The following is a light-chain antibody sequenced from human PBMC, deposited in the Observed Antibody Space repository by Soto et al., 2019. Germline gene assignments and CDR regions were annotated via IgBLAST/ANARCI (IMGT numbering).Light chain of an antibody. J-gene: IGKJ1*01. CDR2: KAS. V-gene: IGKV1-5*03. CDR1: QSIGSW. Sequence: DIQMTQSPSTLSASVGDRVTITCRTSQSIGSWLAWYQQKPGKAPKLLIYKASSLESGAPSRFSGSGSGTEFTLTISSLQPDDFASYYCQQYGSYSPWTFGQGTKVEIK. CDR3: QQYGSYSPWT.